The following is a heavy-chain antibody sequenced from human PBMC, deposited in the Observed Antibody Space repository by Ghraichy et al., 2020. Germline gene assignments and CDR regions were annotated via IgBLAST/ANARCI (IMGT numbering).Heavy chain of an antibody. Sequence: SGPTLVKPSQTLTLTCTFSGFSLSTSGVGVGWIRQPPGKTLEWLALIYWDDDKRYTPSLESRLTITKDTSKEQVVLTMTNMDPVDTAAYYCAHRWYSGNSDFFDYWGQGTLVTVSS. CDR2: IYWDDDK. CDR3: AHRWYSGNSDFFDY. D-gene: IGHD4-23*01. CDR1: GFSLSTSGVG. V-gene: IGHV2-5*02. J-gene: IGHJ4*02.